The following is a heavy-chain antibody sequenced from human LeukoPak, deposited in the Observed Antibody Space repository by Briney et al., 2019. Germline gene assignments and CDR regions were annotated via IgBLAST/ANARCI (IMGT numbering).Heavy chain of an antibody. J-gene: IGHJ4*02. V-gene: IGHV3-23*01. CDR3: AKGSGSYSAGDYFDY. CDR2: ISGSGGSI. CDR1: GFTFSSYA. Sequence: GGSLRLSCAASGFTFSSYAMSWVRRAPGKGLEWVSAISGSGGSIYYADSVKGRFTISRDNSKNTLYLQMNSLRAEDTAVYYCAKGSGSYSAGDYFDYWGQGTLVTVSS. D-gene: IGHD1-26*01.